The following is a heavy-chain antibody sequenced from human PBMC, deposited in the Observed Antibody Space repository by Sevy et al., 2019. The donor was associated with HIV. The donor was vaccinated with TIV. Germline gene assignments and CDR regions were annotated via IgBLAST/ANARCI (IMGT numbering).Heavy chain of an antibody. J-gene: IGHJ5*02. Sequence: SETLSLTCTVSGASIRTNYWSWIRQAPGKGLEWIGSIYYSGSANYNPSLQSRVIISVDLSKDQVSLRLSSVTAADTAVYYCARIWGHKGCYSDPWGQGTLVTVSS. V-gene: IGHV4-59*08. CDR3: ARIWGHKGCYSDP. D-gene: IGHD2-15*01. CDR2: IYYSGSA. CDR1: GASIRTNY.